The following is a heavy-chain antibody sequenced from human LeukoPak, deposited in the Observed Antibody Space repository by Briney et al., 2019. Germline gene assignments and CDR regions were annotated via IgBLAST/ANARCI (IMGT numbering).Heavy chain of an antibody. J-gene: IGHJ3*02. CDR2: IYRSGST. CDR3: ARETLSSGRAFDI. D-gene: IGHD6-19*01. V-gene: IGHV3-66*01. Sequence: GGSLRLSCAASGFTVSTNYVSWVRQAPGKGLEWVSVIYRSGSTYYADSVKGRFTISRDNSKNTLYLQMNSLRAEDTAVYYCARETLSSGRAFDIWGQGTMVTVSS. CDR1: GFTVSTNY.